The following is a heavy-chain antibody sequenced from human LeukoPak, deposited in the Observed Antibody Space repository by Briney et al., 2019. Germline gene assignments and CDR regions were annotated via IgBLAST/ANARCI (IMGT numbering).Heavy chain of an antibody. Sequence: PSETLSLTCTVSGGSISSSSYYWGWIRQPPGKGLEWIGSIYYSGSTYYNPSLKSRVTISVDTSKNQLSLKLSSVTAADTAVYYCARLHYGGNPFWYFDYWGQGTLVTVSS. D-gene: IGHD4-23*01. CDR2: IYYSGST. CDR3: ARLHYGGNPFWYFDY. CDR1: GGSISSSSYY. V-gene: IGHV4-39*01. J-gene: IGHJ4*02.